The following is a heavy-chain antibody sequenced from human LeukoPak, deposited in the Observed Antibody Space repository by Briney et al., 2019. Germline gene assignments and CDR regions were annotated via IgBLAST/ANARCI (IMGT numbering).Heavy chain of an antibody. D-gene: IGHD2-21*02. V-gene: IGHV1-18*01. J-gene: IGHJ5*02. Sequence: ASVKVSCKASGYTFTSYGISWVRQAPGQGLEWMGWISAYNGNTNYAQKLQGRVTMTTDTSTSTAYMELRSLRSDDTAVYYCARDSCSAYCGGDCYSCWSDPWGQGTLVTVSS. CDR2: ISAYNGNT. CDR3: ARDSCSAYCGGDCYSCWSDP. CDR1: GYTFTSYG.